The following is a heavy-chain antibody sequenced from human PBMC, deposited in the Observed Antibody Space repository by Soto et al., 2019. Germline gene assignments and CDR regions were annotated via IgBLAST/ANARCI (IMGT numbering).Heavy chain of an antibody. Sequence: ASVKVSCKASGYTFTSYGIHWVRQAPGQRLEWMGWINAANGDTKYSPKFQGRVTITRDTSASTAYMELSSLRSEDTAVYYCVRRHVSATGTDWFDPWGQGTLVTVSS. CDR3: VRRHVSATGTDWFDP. J-gene: IGHJ5*02. D-gene: IGHD6-13*01. CDR2: INAANGDT. CDR1: GYTFTSYG. V-gene: IGHV1-3*01.